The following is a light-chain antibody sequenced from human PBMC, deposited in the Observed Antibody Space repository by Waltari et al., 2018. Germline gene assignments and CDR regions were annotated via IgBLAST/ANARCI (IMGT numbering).Light chain of an antibody. CDR1: QTVMYFSNNKDY. CDR2: CAS. CDR3: QQYITSPVT. V-gene: IGKV4-1*01. J-gene: IGKJ5*01. Sequence: DIVMTQSPDSLAVSLGERSTINCKSSQTVMYFSNNKDYLAWYQQKPGQPPKLLIYCASTRESGVPDRFSGSGSATNFTLTINSLQAEDVAVYWCQQYITSPVTFGQGTRLEIK.